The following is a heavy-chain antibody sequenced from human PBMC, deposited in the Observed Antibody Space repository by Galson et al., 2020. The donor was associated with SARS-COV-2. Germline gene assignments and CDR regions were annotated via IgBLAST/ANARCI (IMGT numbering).Heavy chain of an antibody. Sequence: SGPTLVKPTQTLTLTCTFSGFSLTTSGVGVAWIRQPPGKALEWLALIYWDDDKRYSPSLQSRLTITKDTSKNQVVLKMTNMDPVDTATYYWSHVLPHAPGNYWGQGTLVTVSS. CDR3: SHVLPHAPGNY. D-gene: IGHD3-10*01. CDR1: GFSLTTSGVG. J-gene: IGHJ4*02. CDR2: IYWDDDK. V-gene: IGHV2-5*02.